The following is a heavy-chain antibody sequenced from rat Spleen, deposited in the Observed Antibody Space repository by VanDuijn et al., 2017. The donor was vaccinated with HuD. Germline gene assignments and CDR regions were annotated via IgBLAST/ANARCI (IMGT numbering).Heavy chain of an antibody. J-gene: IGHJ4*01. CDR1: GFTFNNYW. D-gene: IGHD4-3*01. CDR2: ITNTGGTT. V-gene: IGHV5-31*01. CDR3: ARHNSGYGVMDA. Sequence: EVQLVESGGGLVQPGRSLKVSCVASGFTFNNYWMTWIRQAPGKGLEWIASITNTGGTTFYPDSVKGRVTISRENTKSTLYLQMNSLRSDDTATYYCARHNSGYGVMDAWGQGASVTVSS.